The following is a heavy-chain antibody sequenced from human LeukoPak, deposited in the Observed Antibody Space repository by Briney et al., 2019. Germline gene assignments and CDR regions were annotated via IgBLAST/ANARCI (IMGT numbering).Heavy chain of an antibody. CDR3: ATDSSYSSSWYRWGF. V-gene: IGHV1-46*01. CDR1: GYTFTGYF. J-gene: IGHJ4*02. Sequence: GASVKVSCKASGYTFTGYFMHWVRQAPGQGPEWMGVISPSGGSTTYAQKFQGRVTLTRDMSTSTDYSELSSLRSEDTAVYYCATDSSYSSSWYRWGFWGQGTLVTVSS. CDR2: ISPSGGST. D-gene: IGHD6-13*01.